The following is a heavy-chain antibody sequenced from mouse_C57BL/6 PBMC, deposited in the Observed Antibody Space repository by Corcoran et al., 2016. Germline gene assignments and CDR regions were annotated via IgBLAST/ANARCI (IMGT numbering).Heavy chain of an antibody. Sequence: QVRLQQSGAELVKPGASVKISCKASGYAFSSYWMNWVKQRLGKGLEWIGQIYPGDGDTNYNGKFKGKATLTADKSSSTAYMQLSSLTSEDSAVYFCARSGGNYDYWGQGTTLTVSS. V-gene: IGHV1-80*01. CDR1: GYAFSSYW. CDR3: ARSGGNYDY. J-gene: IGHJ2*01. CDR2: IYPGDGDT. D-gene: IGHD2-1*01.